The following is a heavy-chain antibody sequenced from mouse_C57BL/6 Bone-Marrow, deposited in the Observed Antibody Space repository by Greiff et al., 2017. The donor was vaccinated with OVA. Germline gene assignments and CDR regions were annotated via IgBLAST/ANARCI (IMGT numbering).Heavy chain of an antibody. CDR2: ISYDGSN. CDR1: GYSITSGYY. Sequence: EVKLQESGPGLVKPSQSLSLTCSVTGYSITSGYYWNWIRQFPGNKLEWMGYISYDGSNNYNPSLKNRIPITRDTSKNQFVLKLNSVTPEDTAPYYCARGEDYWGQGTSVTVSS. J-gene: IGHJ4*01. CDR3: ARGEDY. V-gene: IGHV3-6*01.